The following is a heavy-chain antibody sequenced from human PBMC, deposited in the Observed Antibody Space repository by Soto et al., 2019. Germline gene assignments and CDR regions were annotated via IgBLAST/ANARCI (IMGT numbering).Heavy chain of an antibody. CDR3: ATPYYYHH. Sequence: PGVSLRLSCAASGFMFSAYTMSWVRQAPGKGLEWLSSITSNSDHIDYADSVRGRFTVSRDNARKSLYLQMDSLGAEDTGVYYCATPYYYHHWGPGTLVTVSS. CDR2: ITSNSDHI. J-gene: IGHJ4*02. CDR1: GFMFSAYT. V-gene: IGHV3-21*01.